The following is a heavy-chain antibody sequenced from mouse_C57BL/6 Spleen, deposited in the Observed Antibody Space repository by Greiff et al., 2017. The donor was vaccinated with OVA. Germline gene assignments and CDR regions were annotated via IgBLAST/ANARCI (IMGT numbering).Heavy chain of an antibody. J-gene: IGHJ2*01. CDR2: IDPSDSYT. Sequence: QVQLQQPGAELVRPGTSVKLSCKASGYTFTSYWMHWVKQRPGQGLEWIGVIDPSDSYTNYNQKFKGKATLTVDTSSSTAYMQLSSLTSEDSAVYYCARGRSGYVGYWGQGTTLTVSS. CDR1: GYTFTSYW. CDR3: ARGRSGYVGY. V-gene: IGHV1-59*01. D-gene: IGHD3-2*02.